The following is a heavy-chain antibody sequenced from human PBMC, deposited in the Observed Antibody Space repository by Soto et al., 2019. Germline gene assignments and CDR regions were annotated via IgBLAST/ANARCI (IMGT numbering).Heavy chain of an antibody. J-gene: IGHJ5*02. CDR3: AKGLSWFGP. V-gene: IGHV3-30*18. Sequence: GGSLRLSCAASGLTFSDYGMHWVRQAPGKGLEWVAFISYEGSAKYYADSVKGRFTISRDNSNNMLYMQMSRLRVEDTAVYYCAKGLSWFGPWGQGTLVTVSS. CDR2: ISYEGSAK. CDR1: GLTFSDYG.